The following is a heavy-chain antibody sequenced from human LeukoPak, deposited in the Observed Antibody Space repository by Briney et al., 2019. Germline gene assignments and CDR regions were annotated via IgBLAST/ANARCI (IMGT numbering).Heavy chain of an antibody. CDR3: AREGSSRGLLGWFDP. Sequence: PSETLSLTCTVSGGSISSSSYYWGWIRQPPGKGLEWIGSIYYSGSTYYNPSLKSRVTISVDTSKNQFSLKLSSVTAADTAVYYCAREGSSRGLLGWFDPWGQGTLVTVSS. V-gene: IGHV4-39*07. D-gene: IGHD3-10*01. CDR2: IYYSGST. J-gene: IGHJ5*02. CDR1: GGSISSSSYY.